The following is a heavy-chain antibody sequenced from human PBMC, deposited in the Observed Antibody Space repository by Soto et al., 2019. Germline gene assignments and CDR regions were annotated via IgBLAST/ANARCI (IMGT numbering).Heavy chain of an antibody. CDR1: GFTFDDYA. CDR3: AKDNRYSGYDSPYYYYYYYMDV. V-gene: IGHV3-9*01. J-gene: IGHJ6*03. Sequence: GGSLRLSCAASGFTFDDYAMHWVRQAPGKGLEWVSGISWNSGSIGYADSVKGRFTISRDNAKNSLYLQMNSLRAEDTALYYCAKDNRYSGYDSPYYYYYYYMDVWGKGTTVTVSS. CDR2: ISWNSGSI. D-gene: IGHD5-12*01.